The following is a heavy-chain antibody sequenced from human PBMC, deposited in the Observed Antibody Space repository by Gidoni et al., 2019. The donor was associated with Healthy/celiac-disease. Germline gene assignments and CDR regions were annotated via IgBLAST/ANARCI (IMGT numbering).Heavy chain of an antibody. V-gene: IGHV3-30*01. D-gene: IGHD6-6*01. Sequence: QVQLVESGGGVVQPGRSLRLSCAASGFTFSSYAMHWVRQAPGKGLEWVADISYDGSNKYYADSVKGRFTISRDNSKNTLYLQMNSLRAEDTAVYYCARGSSSSGAFDIWGQGTMVTVSS. CDR1: GFTFSSYA. J-gene: IGHJ3*02. CDR2: ISYDGSNK. CDR3: ARGSSSSGAFDI.